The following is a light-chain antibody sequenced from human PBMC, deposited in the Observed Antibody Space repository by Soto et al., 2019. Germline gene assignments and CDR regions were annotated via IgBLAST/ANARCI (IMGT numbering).Light chain of an antibody. J-gene: IGKJ3*01. Sequence: DIQMTQSPSSLSSSVGDRVTITCRSSQGIRNDLGWYQQKAGKAPKRLIYAASSLQSGVPSRFSGSGSGTEFTLTISSLQSEDFAVYYCQQYNNWPPVTFGPGTKVDI. CDR1: QGIRND. CDR2: AAS. V-gene: IGKV1-17*01. CDR3: QQYNNWPPVT.